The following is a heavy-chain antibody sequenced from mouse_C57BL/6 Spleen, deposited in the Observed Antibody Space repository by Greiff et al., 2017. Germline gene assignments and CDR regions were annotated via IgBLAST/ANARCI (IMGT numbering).Heavy chain of an antibody. CDR1: GYTFTSYW. CDR2: IYPSDSET. V-gene: IGHV1-61*01. CDR3: ARTGYFNWETFDY. Sequence: QVQLQQPGAELVRPGSSVKLSCKASGYTFTSYWMDWVKQRPGQGLEWIGNIYPSDSETHYNQKFKDKATLTVDKSSSTAYMQLSSLTSEDSAVYYCARTGYFNWETFDYWGQGTTLTVSS. D-gene: IGHD4-1*02. J-gene: IGHJ2*01.